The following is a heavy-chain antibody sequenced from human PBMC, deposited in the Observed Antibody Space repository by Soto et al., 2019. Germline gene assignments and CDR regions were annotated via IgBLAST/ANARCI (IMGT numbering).Heavy chain of an antibody. CDR1: GGSISSYY. Sequence: SETLALTCTVYGGSISSYYWSWIRQPPGKGLEWIGYIYYSGSTNYNPSLKSRVTISVDTSKNQFSLKLSSVTAADTAVYYCARESSNYYYYYMDVWGKGTTVT. J-gene: IGHJ6*03. CDR3: ARESSNYYYYYMDV. D-gene: IGHD6-6*01. CDR2: IYYSGST. V-gene: IGHV4-59*01.